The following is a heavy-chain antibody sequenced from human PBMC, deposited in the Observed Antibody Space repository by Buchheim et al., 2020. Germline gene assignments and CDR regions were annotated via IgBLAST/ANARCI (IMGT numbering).Heavy chain of an antibody. Sequence: EVQLVQSGAEVKKPGESLKISCKGSGYGFSAYWIAWVRQMPGKGLEWMGIIYPGDSDTCYDPSFQGQVTFSTDKSISTAYLQWSSLKASDTAMYYCARVVGVNYYYALDVWGQGTT. CDR3: ARVVGVNYYYALDV. V-gene: IGHV5-51*01. J-gene: IGHJ6*02. D-gene: IGHD2-15*01. CDR1: GYGFSAYW. CDR2: IYPGDSDT.